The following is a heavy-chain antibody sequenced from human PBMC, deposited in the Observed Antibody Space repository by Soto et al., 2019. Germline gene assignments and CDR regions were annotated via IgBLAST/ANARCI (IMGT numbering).Heavy chain of an antibody. V-gene: IGHV4-59*01. J-gene: IGHJ4*02. D-gene: IGHD6-19*01. Sequence: SETLSLTCSVSGGSISGSYWSWLRQSPGKGLEWLGYVYYTGSTNYSPSLRSRVSISVDTSKNEFSLRLSSVTAADTAVYFCARSVAVPGAHIDYWGQGXQVTVSS. CDR2: VYYTGST. CDR3: ARSVAVPGAHIDY. CDR1: GGSISGSY.